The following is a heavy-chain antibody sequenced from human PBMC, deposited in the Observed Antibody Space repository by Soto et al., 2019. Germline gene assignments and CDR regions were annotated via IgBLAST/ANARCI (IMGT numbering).Heavy chain of an antibody. D-gene: IGHD3-22*01. V-gene: IGHV4-31*03. Sequence: TLSLTCTVSGGSISSGGYYWSWIRQHPGKGLEWIGYIYHSGSSYNNPSLKSRVTISVDTSKNQFSLKLSSVTAADTAVYYCTRADDYDSSSYYYFDYWGQGTLVTVSS. J-gene: IGHJ4*02. CDR3: TRADDYDSSSYYYFDY. CDR1: GGSISSGGYY. CDR2: IYHSGSS.